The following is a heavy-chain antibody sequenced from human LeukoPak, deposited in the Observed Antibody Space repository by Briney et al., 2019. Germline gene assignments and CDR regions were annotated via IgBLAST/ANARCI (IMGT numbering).Heavy chain of an antibody. J-gene: IGHJ5*02. D-gene: IGHD3-16*01. Sequence: ASVKVSCKASGYTFTSYDINWVRQATGQGLEWMGWMNPNSGNTGYAQKFQGRVTMTRNTSISTAYMELSSLRSEDTAVYYCARVMIRPIYWFDPWGQGTLVTVSS. CDR1: GYTFTSYD. CDR3: ARVMIRPIYWFDP. CDR2: MNPNSGNT. V-gene: IGHV1-8*01.